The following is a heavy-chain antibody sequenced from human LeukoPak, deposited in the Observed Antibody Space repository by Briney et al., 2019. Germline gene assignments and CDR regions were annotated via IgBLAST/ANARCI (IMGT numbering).Heavy chain of an antibody. D-gene: IGHD3-3*01. CDR2: INWNGGST. J-gene: IGHJ4*02. CDR1: GFTFDDYG. CDR3: ARGGTIFGVVNPYYFDY. V-gene: IGHV3-20*04. Sequence: PGGSLRLSCTASGFTFDDYGMSWVRQAPGNGLEWVSGINWNGGSTGYADSVKGRFTISRDNAKNSLYLQMNSLRAEDTAVYYCARGGTIFGVVNPYYFDYWGQGTLVTVSS.